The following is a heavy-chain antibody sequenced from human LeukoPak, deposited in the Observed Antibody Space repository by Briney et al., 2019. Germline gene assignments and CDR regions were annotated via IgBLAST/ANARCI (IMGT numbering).Heavy chain of an antibody. CDR1: GGSLSSCAYY. Sequence: PSETLSLTCTVTGGSLSSCAYYWSWIRQHPGRGLEWIGYIHSSGITYYNPSLRSRVTMSLDTSKSQFSLRLTSVTAADTAVYYCARAFKSGDLRSDFFDCCGQGSLVTVSS. D-gene: IGHD3/OR15-3a*01. CDR3: ARAFKSGDLRSDFFDC. J-gene: IGHJ4*02. CDR2: IHSSGIT. V-gene: IGHV4-31*03.